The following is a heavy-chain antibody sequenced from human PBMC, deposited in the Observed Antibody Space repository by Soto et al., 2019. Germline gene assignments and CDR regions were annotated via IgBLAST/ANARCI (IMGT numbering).Heavy chain of an antibody. D-gene: IGHD6-13*01. CDR1: VCSSSWA. CDR2: TYQRSKWIK. Sequence: VCSSSWAWYCIRKYPSRGLEWLGRTYQRSKWIKDYAVSVKSRITINPDTSKHQFSLQLHSLTPEGTAVYYCARDFLVQGSSKPNYYHGRDGWGQGTTVTVS. V-gene: IGHV6-1*01. CDR3: ARDFLVQGSSKPNYYHGRDG. J-gene: IGHJ6*02.